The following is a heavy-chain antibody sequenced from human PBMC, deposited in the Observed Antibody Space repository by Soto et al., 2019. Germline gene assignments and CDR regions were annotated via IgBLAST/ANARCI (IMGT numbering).Heavy chain of an antibody. V-gene: IGHV1-3*01. J-gene: IGHJ2*01. CDR1: GYTFTNYG. CDR2: INAGNGNT. D-gene: IGHD6-19*01. Sequence: GASVKVSCKASGYTFTNYGIHWVRRAPGQRLEWMGWINAGNGNTKYSQNFQGRVTITRDTSATTAYMELSSLRSEDTAVFYCARSGYSSGWYHWYFDLWGRGTLVTVSS. CDR3: ARSGYSSGWYHWYFDL.